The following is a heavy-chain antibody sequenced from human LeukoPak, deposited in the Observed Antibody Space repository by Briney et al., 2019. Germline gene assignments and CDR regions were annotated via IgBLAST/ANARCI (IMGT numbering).Heavy chain of an antibody. J-gene: IGHJ6*03. D-gene: IGHD4-17*01. Sequence: SETLSLTCTVSGGSISSSSYYWGWIRQPPGKGLEWIGSIYYSGSTYYNPSLKIRVTISVDTSKNQFSLKLSSVTAADTAVYYCARGVYGDYYYYYYMDVWGKGTTVTVSS. CDR1: GGSISSSSYY. CDR2: IYYSGST. V-gene: IGHV4-39*01. CDR3: ARGVYGDYYYYYYMDV.